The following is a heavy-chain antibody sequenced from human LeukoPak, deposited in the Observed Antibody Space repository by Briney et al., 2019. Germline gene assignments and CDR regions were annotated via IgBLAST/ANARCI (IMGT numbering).Heavy chain of an antibody. V-gene: IGHV1-2*02. J-gene: IGHJ3*02. D-gene: IGHD5-12*01. Sequence: ASVKVSCKASGYTFTGYYMHWVRQAPGQGLEWMGWINPNSGGTNYAQKFQGRVTMTRDTSISTAYMELSRLRSDDTAVYYCARWGSNWLRGYSGYDMGADAFDIWGQGTMVTVSS. CDR3: ARWGSNWLRGYSGYDMGADAFDI. CDR1: GYTFTGYY. CDR2: INPNSGGT.